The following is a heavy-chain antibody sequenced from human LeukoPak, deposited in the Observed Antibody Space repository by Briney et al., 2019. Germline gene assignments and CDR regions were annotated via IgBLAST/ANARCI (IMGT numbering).Heavy chain of an antibody. CDR3: ARDDDWNYEDY. Sequence: GGSLRLSCAASGFTFSSYWMSWVRQAPGKGLQWVANIKQDGSEKYYVDSVKGRFTISRDNAKKSLYLQMNSLRAEDTAVYYCARDDDWNYEDYWGQGTLVTVSS. J-gene: IGHJ4*02. CDR1: GFTFSSYW. CDR2: IKQDGSEK. D-gene: IGHD1-7*01. V-gene: IGHV3-7*01.